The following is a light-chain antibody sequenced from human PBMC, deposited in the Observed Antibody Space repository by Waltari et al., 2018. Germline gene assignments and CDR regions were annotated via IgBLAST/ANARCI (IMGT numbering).Light chain of an antibody. CDR2: DVS. Sequence: QSALTQPRSVSGSPGHSVTISFTGTSSEVGGYDYLSWYHQYPGKAPKLVIYDVSKRPSGVPDRFSGSKSGNTASLTISGLQAEDEADYNCCSYAGRATWAFGGGTKLTVL. CDR3: CSYAGRATWA. CDR1: SSEVGGYDY. J-gene: IGLJ3*02. V-gene: IGLV2-11*01.